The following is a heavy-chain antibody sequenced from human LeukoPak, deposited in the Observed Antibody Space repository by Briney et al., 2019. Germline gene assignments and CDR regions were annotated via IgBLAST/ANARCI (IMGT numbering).Heavy chain of an antibody. CDR2: IIPIFGTA. CDR3: ARENNYYDSSGYYWFDP. CDR1: GGTFSSYA. V-gene: IGHV1-69*06. J-gene: IGHJ5*02. D-gene: IGHD3-22*01. Sequence: VASVKVSCKASGGTFSSYAISWVRQAPGQGLEWMGGIIPIFGTANYAQKFQGRVTITADKSTSTAYMELSSLRSEDTAVYYCARENNYYDSSGYYWFDPWGQGTLVTVSS.